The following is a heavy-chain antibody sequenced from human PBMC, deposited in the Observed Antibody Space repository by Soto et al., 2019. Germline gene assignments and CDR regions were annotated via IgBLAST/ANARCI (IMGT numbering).Heavy chain of an antibody. CDR1: GGSISSSSYY. J-gene: IGHJ4*02. CDR2: IYYTGST. Sequence: SETLSLTCTVSGGSISSSSYYWGWIRQPPGKGLEWIGSIYYTGSTYYNPSLKSRVTISVDTSKNQFSLILTSLTAADTAVYYCARGYDSSGFYYDYWGQGTLVTVSS. V-gene: IGHV4-39*01. D-gene: IGHD3-22*01. CDR3: ARGYDSSGFYYDY.